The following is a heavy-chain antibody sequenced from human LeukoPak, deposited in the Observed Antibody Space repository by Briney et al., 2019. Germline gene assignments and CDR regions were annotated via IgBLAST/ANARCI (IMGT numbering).Heavy chain of an antibody. Sequence: SETLSLTCTVSGGSISSGSYYWSWIRQPAGKGLEWIGRIYTSGSTNYNPSLKSRVTISVDTSKNQFSLKLSSVTAADTAVCYCARRGTTVSSSDYWGQGTLVTVSS. J-gene: IGHJ4*02. D-gene: IGHD4-17*01. CDR2: IYTSGST. V-gene: IGHV4-61*02. CDR1: GGSISSGSYY. CDR3: ARRGTTVSSSDY.